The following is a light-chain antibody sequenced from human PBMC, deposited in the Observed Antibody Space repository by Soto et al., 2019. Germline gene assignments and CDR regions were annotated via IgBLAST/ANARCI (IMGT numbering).Light chain of an antibody. V-gene: IGKV1-9*01. J-gene: IGKJ5*01. CDR3: QQINTYPH. Sequence: DIQLTQSPSFLSASVGDRVTITCRASQDISTFLAWYQQKSGNAPNLLIYDASTLQSGVPSRFSGSGSGTEFTLTISSLQPENFATYLCQQINTYPHFGQGTRLEIK. CDR2: DAS. CDR1: QDISTF.